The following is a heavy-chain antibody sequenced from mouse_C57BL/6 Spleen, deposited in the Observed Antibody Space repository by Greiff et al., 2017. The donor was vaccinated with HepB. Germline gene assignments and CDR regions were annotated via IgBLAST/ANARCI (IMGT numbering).Heavy chain of an antibody. Sequence: VQLQQPGAELVKPGASVKLSCKASGYTFTSYWMQWVKQRPGQGLEWIGEIDPSDSYTNYNQKFKGKATLTVDTSSSTAYMQLSSLTSEDSAVYYCARDHTPFAYWGQGTLVTVSA. CDR2: IDPSDSYT. D-gene: IGHD5-1-1*01. CDR1: GYTFTSYW. CDR3: ARDHTPFAY. J-gene: IGHJ3*01. V-gene: IGHV1-50*01.